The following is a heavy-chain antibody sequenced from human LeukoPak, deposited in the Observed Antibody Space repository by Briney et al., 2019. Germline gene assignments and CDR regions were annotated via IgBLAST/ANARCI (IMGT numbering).Heavy chain of an antibody. J-gene: IGHJ4*02. V-gene: IGHV5-51*01. D-gene: IGHD3-10*01. CDR3: ARHRASGSGSYYTRYFDY. Sequence: GQSLKISSKGSGYSFSTYWTGWVRQMPPTDLEWRGVIFPGDSDTRYSPSFKGYVTMSADKSISTAYMQWSSLKGSESAMYYCARHRASGSGSYYTRYFDYWGQGTLVTVSS. CDR2: IFPGDSDT. CDR1: GYSFSTYW.